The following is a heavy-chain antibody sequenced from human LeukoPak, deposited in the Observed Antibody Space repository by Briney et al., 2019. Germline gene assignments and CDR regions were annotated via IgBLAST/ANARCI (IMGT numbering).Heavy chain of an antibody. CDR2: ISGSGGST. D-gene: IGHD3-22*01. CDR1: GFTFSSYA. V-gene: IGHV3-23*01. J-gene: IGHJ4*02. Sequence: GGSLRLSCAASGFTFSSYAMSWVRQAPGKGLEWVSAISGSGGSTYYADSVKGRFTISRDNSKNTLYLQMNSLRAEDTAVYYCARGKYYYDSTGYYPGGDYWGQGTLVTVSS. CDR3: ARGKYYYDSTGYYPGGDY.